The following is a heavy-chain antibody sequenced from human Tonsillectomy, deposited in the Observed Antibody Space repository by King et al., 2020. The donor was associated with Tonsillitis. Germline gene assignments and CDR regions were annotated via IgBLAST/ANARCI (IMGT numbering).Heavy chain of an antibody. J-gene: IGHJ4*02. V-gene: IGHV3-21*01. CDR3: AREWDQIAAARILVFDY. D-gene: IGHD6-13*01. Sequence: VQLVESGGGLVKPGGSLRLSCAASGFTFSSYSMNWVRQAPGNGLEWVSSISSSRTYIYYADSVKGRFTISRDNAKNSLYLQMNSLRAEDTAVYYCAREWDQIAAARILVFDYWGQGTLVTVSS. CDR2: ISSSRTYI. CDR1: GFTFSSYS.